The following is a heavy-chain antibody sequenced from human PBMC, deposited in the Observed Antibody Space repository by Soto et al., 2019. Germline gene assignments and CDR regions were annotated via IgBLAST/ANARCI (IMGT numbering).Heavy chain of an antibody. Sequence: PGGSLRLSCAASGFTFSSYGMHWVRQAPGKGLEWVAVIWYDGSNKYYADSVKGRFTISRDNSKNTLYLQMNSLRAEDTAVYYCASASLVPAANYYYYGMDVWGQGTTVTVSS. V-gene: IGHV3-33*01. J-gene: IGHJ6*02. D-gene: IGHD2-2*01. CDR1: GFTFSSYG. CDR2: IWYDGSNK. CDR3: ASASLVPAANYYYYGMDV.